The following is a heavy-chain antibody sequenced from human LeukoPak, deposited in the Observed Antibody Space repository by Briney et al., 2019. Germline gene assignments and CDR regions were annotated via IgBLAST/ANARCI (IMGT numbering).Heavy chain of an antibody. D-gene: IGHD2-2*01. CDR1: GGSISSYY. CDR3: ARGGGDRSSTSCYGASYYYYGMDV. CDR2: IYYSGST. Sequence: SETLSLTCTVSGGSISSYYWSWIRQPPGKGLEWIGYIYYSGSTNYNPSLKSRVTISVDTSKNQFSLKLSSVTAADTAVYYCARGGGDRSSTSCYGASYYYYGMDVWGQGTTVTVSS. J-gene: IGHJ6*02. V-gene: IGHV4-59*01.